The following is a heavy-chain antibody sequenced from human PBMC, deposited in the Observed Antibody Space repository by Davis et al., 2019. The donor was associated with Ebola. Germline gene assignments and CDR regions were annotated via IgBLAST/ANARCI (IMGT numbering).Heavy chain of an antibody. CDR3: ARTPQYTSYGSYFDY. CDR1: GDSLSEYY. D-gene: IGHD1-26*01. V-gene: IGHV4-59*01. CDR2: IYYSGTT. J-gene: IGHJ4*02. Sequence: SETLSLTCTVSGDSLSEYYYNWIRQPPGRGLEWIGNIYYSGTTNLNPSLKSRVTISGDTSKNQFSLNVNSVTAADTAMYYCARTPQYTSYGSYFDYWGQGALVTVSS.